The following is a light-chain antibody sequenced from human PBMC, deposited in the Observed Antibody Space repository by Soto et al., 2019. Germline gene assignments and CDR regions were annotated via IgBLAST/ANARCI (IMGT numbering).Light chain of an antibody. Sequence: EIVLTHSPATLSCSRGERATLSCRASQSVSSYLAWYQQKPGQAPRLLIYDASNRATGIPARFSGSGSGTDFTLTISSLEPEDFAVYYCQQRSNWPPITFGQGTRLEIK. CDR1: QSVSSY. CDR2: DAS. J-gene: IGKJ5*01. V-gene: IGKV3-11*01. CDR3: QQRSNWPPIT.